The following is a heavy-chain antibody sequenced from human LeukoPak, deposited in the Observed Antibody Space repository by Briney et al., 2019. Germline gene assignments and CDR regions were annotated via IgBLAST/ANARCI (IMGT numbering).Heavy chain of an antibody. V-gene: IGHV4-39*01. CDR1: GGSISSSSYY. D-gene: IGHD6-13*01. Sequence: SETLSLTCTVSGGSISSSSYYWGWIRQPPGKGLEWIGSIYYSGSTYYNPSLKSRVTISVDTSKNPFSLKLSSVTAADTAVYYCARRPGIAIGGYDYWGQGTLVTVSS. J-gene: IGHJ4*02. CDR3: ARRPGIAIGGYDY. CDR2: IYYSGST.